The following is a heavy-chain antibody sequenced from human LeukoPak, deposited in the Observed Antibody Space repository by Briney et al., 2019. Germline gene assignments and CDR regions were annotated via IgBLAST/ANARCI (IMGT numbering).Heavy chain of an antibody. CDR1: GFTFSTYT. J-gene: IGHJ4*02. V-gene: IGHV3-64*01. D-gene: IGHD1-26*01. CDR2: INNNRDRT. Sequence: GGPLRLSCAASGFTFSTYTMYWVRQAPGRGPEYVSGINNNRDRTYYAKSVKGRFTISRDNSKNTLYLQVGSLRAEDMAVYYCARGGLVGPTPYLDYWGQGTLVTVSS. CDR3: ARGGLVGPTPYLDY.